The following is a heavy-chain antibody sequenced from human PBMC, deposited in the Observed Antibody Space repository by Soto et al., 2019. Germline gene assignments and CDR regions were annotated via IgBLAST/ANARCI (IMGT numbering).Heavy chain of an antibody. J-gene: IGHJ4*02. CDR2: IYYSGST. CDR3: ARLSIAARPGYDY. Sequence: QLQLQESGPGLVKPSETLSLTCTVSGGSISSSSYYWGWIRQPPGKGLEWIGSIYYSGSTYYNPSLKSRVTISVDTSKNQFSLKLSSVTAADTAVYYCARLSIAARPGYDYWGQGTLVTVSS. V-gene: IGHV4-39*01. D-gene: IGHD6-6*01. CDR1: GGSISSSSYY.